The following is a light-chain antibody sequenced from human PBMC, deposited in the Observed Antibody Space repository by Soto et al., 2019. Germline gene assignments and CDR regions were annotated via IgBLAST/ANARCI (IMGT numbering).Light chain of an antibody. J-gene: IGKJ3*01. Sequence: EIVLTQSPGTLSLSPGERATLFCRASQSVSSSYLAWYQQRPGQAPRLLIYGASSRAAGIPDRFSGSGSGTDFALTIARLEPEDFAVYYCQQYDSSPSFGPGTKVDIK. V-gene: IGKV3-20*01. CDR2: GAS. CDR1: QSVSSSY. CDR3: QQYDSSPS.